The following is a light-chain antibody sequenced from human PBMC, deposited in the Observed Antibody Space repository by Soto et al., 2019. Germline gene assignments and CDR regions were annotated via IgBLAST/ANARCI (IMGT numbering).Light chain of an antibody. CDR3: QQCRT. Sequence: EIVLTQSPATLSLSPGERATLSCRASQSVGSYLAWDQQKPGQAPRLLIYGASSRATGIPDRFSGSGSGTDFTLTISRWEPEDFAVSYCQQCRTCGQGIKVEIK. J-gene: IGKJ1*01. CDR1: QSVGSY. CDR2: GAS. V-gene: IGKV3-20*01.